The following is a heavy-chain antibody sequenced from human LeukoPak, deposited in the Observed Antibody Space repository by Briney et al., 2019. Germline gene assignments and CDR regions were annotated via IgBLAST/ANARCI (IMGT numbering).Heavy chain of an antibody. CDR2: IIPIFGTA. Sequence: SVTVSCKASGGTFSSYAISWVRQAPGQGLEWMGGIIPIFGTANYAQKFQGRVTITADKSTTTAYMELSSLRSEDTAVYYCARSSIIAAAGPYYFDYWGQGTLVTVSS. V-gene: IGHV1-69*06. CDR1: GGTFSSYA. D-gene: IGHD6-13*01. J-gene: IGHJ4*02. CDR3: ARSSIIAAAGPYYFDY.